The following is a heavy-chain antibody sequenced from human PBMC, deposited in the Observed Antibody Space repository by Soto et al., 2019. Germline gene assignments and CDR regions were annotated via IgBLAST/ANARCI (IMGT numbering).Heavy chain of an antibody. J-gene: IGHJ6*02. V-gene: IGHV4-59*12. CDR3: ARDRYSYYDFWSGSLPYYYYGMDV. CDR2: IYYSGST. D-gene: IGHD3-3*01. Sequence: PSEXLSLTCTVSGGSISSYDWSWIRQPPGKELQYIGFIYYSGSTNYNPSLKRRVTISDDTSTNQFSLTLSSVTAEDTAVYYCARDRYSYYDFWSGSLPYYYYGMDVWGQGTTVPVSS. CDR1: GGSISSYD.